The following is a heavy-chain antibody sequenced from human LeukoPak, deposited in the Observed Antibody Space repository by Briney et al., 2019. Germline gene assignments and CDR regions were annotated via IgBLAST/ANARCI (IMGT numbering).Heavy chain of an antibody. CDR3: ARARPGTTYYYDSSGYWDY. V-gene: IGHV1-18*01. CDR2: ISAYNGNT. Sequence: ASVKVLLQGFWLHLYSYGISWVRQAPGQGLEWMGWISAYNGNTNYAQKLQGRVTMTTDTSTSTAYMELRSLRSDDSAVYYCARARPGTTYYYDSSGYWDYWGQGTLVTVSS. CDR1: LHLYSYG. D-gene: IGHD3-22*01. J-gene: IGHJ4*02.